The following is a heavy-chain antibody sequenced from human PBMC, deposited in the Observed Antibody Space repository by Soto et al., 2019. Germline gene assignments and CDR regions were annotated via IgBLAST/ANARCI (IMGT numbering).Heavy chain of an antibody. CDR2: IIPMFGTT. CDR3: TRDLYYFDSSAYYGHNWFDP. Sequence: SVKVSCKASGYTFTSYGISWVRQAPGQGLEWMGGIIPMFGTTTYAENFQGRVTITADESTSTAYMELTSLRSEDTAVYYCTRDLYYFDSSAYYGHNWFDPWGQGTRVTVSS. V-gene: IGHV1-69*13. CDR1: GYTFTSYG. J-gene: IGHJ5*02. D-gene: IGHD3-22*01.